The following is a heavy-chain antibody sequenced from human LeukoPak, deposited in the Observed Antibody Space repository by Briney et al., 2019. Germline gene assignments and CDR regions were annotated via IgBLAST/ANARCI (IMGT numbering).Heavy chain of an antibody. D-gene: IGHD3-3*01. Sequence: ASVKVSCKASGYTFTGYYMHWVRQAPGQGLEWMGWINPNSGGTNYAQKFQGRVTMTRDTSISTAYMELRSLRSDDTAVYYCARGAISSQGFDIWGQGTMVTVSS. CDR3: ARGAISSQGFDI. CDR2: INPNSGGT. V-gene: IGHV1-2*02. CDR1: GYTFTGYY. J-gene: IGHJ3*02.